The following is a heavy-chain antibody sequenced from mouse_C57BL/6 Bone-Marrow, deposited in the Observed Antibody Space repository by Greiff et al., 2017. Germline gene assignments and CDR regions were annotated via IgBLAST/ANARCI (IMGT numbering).Heavy chain of an antibody. CDR2: IHPNSGST. V-gene: IGHV1-64*01. D-gene: IGHD1-1*01. Sequence: QVQLQQPGAELVKPGASVKLSCKASGYTFTSYWTHWVKQRPGQGLEWIGMIHPNSGSTNYNEKFKSKATLTVDKSSSTAYMQLSSLTSEDSAVYYCARGGYYGSSYDWYCDVWGTGTTVTVSS. CDR1: GYTFTSYW. J-gene: IGHJ1*03. CDR3: ARGGYYGSSYDWYCDV.